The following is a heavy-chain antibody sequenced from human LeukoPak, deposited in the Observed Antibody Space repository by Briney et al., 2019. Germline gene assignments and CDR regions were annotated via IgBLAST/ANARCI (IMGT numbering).Heavy chain of an antibody. D-gene: IGHD2-15*01. CDR2: IKSKTDGGAT. Sequence: GGSLRLSCAASGFTFANAWMSWVRQAPEKGLEWVGRIKSKTDGGATDYAAPVNGRFTISRDDSTNTLYLQMTSLKTEDTAVYFCSTLQTKYCAGGSCYGFWGQGTLVTVSS. CDR3: STLQTKYCAGGSCYGF. J-gene: IGHJ4*02. CDR1: GFTFANAW. V-gene: IGHV3-15*01.